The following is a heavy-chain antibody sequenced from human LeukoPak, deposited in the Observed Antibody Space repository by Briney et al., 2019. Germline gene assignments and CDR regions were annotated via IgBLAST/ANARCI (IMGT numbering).Heavy chain of an antibody. Sequence: SQTLSLTCAISGDSVSSDSAACSWIRQSPSRGLEWLGRTYYRSKWYNDYAVSVKGRITINPDTSKNQFSLQLNSVTPEDTAVYYCTRNRGADDYWGQGTLVTVSS. CDR2: TYYRSKWYN. D-gene: IGHD1-26*01. V-gene: IGHV6-1*01. J-gene: IGHJ4*02. CDR3: TRNRGADDY. CDR1: GDSVSSDSAA.